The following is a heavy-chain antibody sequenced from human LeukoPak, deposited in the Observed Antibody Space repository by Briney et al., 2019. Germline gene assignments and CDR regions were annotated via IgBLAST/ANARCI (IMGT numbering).Heavy chain of an antibody. CDR2: ISGSGGST. D-gene: IGHD1-26*01. V-gene: IGHV3-23*01. J-gene: IGHJ3*02. CDR1: GCTFSSYA. Sequence: GGSLRISCAGSGCTFSSYAMTWVRQAPGKGLEWVSAISGSGGSTYYADSVKGRLTISRDNSKNTLYLQLNSLRAEDTAIYYCAKGSSGGSYLEVLSFDIWGQGTMVTVSS. CDR3: AKGSSGGSYLEVLSFDI.